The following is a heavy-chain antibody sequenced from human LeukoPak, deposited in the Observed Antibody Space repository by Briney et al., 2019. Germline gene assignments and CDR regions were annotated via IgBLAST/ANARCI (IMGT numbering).Heavy chain of an antibody. D-gene: IGHD1-26*01. CDR1: GFTFSNCA. Sequence: GGSLRLSCAASGFTFSNCAMHWVRQAPGKGLEWVSTIDGPTFRTHYADSVMGRFTISRDNSKNTLYLQMNSLRAEDTAVYFCTTWVGAHFDFWGQGTLVTVSS. J-gene: IGHJ4*02. CDR3: TTWVGAHFDF. V-gene: IGHV3-23*01. CDR2: IDGPTFRT.